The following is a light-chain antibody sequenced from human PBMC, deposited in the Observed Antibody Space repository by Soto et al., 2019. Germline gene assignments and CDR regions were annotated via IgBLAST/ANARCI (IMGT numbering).Light chain of an antibody. V-gene: IGKV3-20*01. J-gene: IGKJ1*01. CDR1: QSVSSSY. Sequence: EIVLTQSPGTLSLSPGARATLSCRASQSVSSSYLAWYQQKPGQAPRLLIYGASNRATGIPDRFSGSGSGTDFTLTISRLEPEDFAVYYCQQYGRSPGTFGQGTKVEIK. CDR2: GAS. CDR3: QQYGRSPGT.